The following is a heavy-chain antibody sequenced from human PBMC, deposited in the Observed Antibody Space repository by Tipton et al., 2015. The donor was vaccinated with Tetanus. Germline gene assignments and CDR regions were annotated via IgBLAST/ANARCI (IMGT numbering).Heavy chain of an antibody. CDR3: ARYYCPSGSCRHFDN. Sequence: TLSLTCSVSGGSLSSYFWTWIRQPPGKGLEWIGYVLYTGKTNSNPSLKSRVTISVDTSRNQFSLRLTSVTAADTAVYYCARYYCPSGSCRHFDNWGQGTLVTVSS. CDR2: VLYTGKT. CDR1: GGSLSSYF. V-gene: IGHV4-59*03. J-gene: IGHJ4*02. D-gene: IGHD2-8*01.